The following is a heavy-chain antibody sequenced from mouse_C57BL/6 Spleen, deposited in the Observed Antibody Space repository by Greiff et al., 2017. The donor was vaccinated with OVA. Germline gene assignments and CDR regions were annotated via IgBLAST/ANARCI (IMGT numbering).Heavy chain of an antibody. J-gene: IGHJ4*01. CDR2: INPNYGTT. CDR1: GYSFTDYN. CDR3: AREGIYYDYDYAMDY. V-gene: IGHV1-39*01. D-gene: IGHD2-4*01. Sequence: EVQLQESGPELVKPGASVKISCKAYGYSFTDYNMNWVKQSNGKSLEWIGVINPNYGTTSYNQKFKGKATLTVDQSSSTAYMQLNSLTSEDSAVYYCAREGIYYDYDYAMDYWGQGTSVTVSS.